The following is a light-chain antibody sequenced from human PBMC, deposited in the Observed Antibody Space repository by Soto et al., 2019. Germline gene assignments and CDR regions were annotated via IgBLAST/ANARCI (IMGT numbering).Light chain of an antibody. J-gene: IGKJ4*01. Sequence: ILMTQSPSSLSASTGDRVTITCRASQAISTYLAWYHQESGQAPKLLISAASTLPPGVPSRFSGSGSGTQFTLTISSLQPEDFATYYCQQLNAYPLTFGGGTKVDIK. CDR1: QAISTY. CDR3: QQLNAYPLT. CDR2: AAS. V-gene: IGKV1-9*01.